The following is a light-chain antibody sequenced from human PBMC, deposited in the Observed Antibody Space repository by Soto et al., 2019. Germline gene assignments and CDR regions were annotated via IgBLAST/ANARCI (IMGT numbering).Light chain of an antibody. J-gene: IGKJ1*01. CDR3: QQYGSSPKT. Sequence: DIQVTQSPPTLSASVGDRVTITCRASQTISTWMAWYQQKPGKAPKLLVYDASTLQSGVASRFSGSGSGTDFTLTISRLEPEDFAVYYCQQYGSSPKTFGQGTKVDIK. CDR2: DAS. V-gene: IGKV1-5*01. CDR1: QTISTW.